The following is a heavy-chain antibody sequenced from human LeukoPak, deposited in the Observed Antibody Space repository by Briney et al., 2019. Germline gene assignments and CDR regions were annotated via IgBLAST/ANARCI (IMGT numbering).Heavy chain of an antibody. J-gene: IGHJ4*02. CDR1: GFTFSSYG. V-gene: IGHV3-30*03. D-gene: IGHD6-6*01. CDR3: ARPQYNSSSGDY. CDR2: ISYDGSNK. Sequence: GGSLRLSCAASGFTFSSYGVHWVRQAPGKGLEWVAVISYDGSNKYYADSVKGRFTISRDNSKNTLYLQMNSLRAEDTAVYYCARPQYNSSSGDYWGQGTLVTVSS.